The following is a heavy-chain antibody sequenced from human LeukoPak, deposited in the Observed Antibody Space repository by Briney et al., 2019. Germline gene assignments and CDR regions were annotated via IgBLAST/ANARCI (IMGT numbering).Heavy chain of an antibody. V-gene: IGHV3-23*01. CDR1: GFTFDDYG. D-gene: IGHD4-17*01. Sequence: GGSLRLSCAASGFTFDDYGMSWVRQAPGKGLEWVSAISGSGGSTYYADSVKGRFTISRDNSKNTLYLQMNSLRAEDTAVYYCAKFPLRFFDYWGQGTLVTVSS. CDR3: AKFPLRFFDY. CDR2: ISGSGGST. J-gene: IGHJ4*02.